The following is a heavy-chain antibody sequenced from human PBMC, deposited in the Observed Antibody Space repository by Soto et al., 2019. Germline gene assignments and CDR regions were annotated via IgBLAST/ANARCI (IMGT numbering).Heavy chain of an antibody. CDR2: IYHSGST. CDR3: ARGAPVFIQH. V-gene: IGHV4-30-2*01. CDR1: GGSISRGGYS. D-gene: IGHD1-20*01. J-gene: IGHJ1*01. Sequence: PSETLSVTCAVSGGSISRGGYSWSWIRQPPGKGLEWIGYIYHSGSTYYNPSLKSRVTISVDRSKNQFSLKLSSVTAADTAVYYCARGAPVFIQHRGPGTLLTVSS.